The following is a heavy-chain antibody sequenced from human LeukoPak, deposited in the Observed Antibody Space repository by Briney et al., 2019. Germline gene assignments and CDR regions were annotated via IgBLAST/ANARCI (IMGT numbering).Heavy chain of an antibody. Sequence: GGSLRLSCATSGFTFSHYWMSWVRQAPGKGLEWVANINLDGGKKYHVDSVKGRFTISRDNAKNSLYLQMNSLRAEDTAVYYCARGEDRSGYLRCYWGQGTLVTVSS. CDR1: GFTFSHYW. CDR2: INLDGGKK. CDR3: ARGEDRSGYLRCY. V-gene: IGHV3-7*01. J-gene: IGHJ4*02. D-gene: IGHD3-22*01.